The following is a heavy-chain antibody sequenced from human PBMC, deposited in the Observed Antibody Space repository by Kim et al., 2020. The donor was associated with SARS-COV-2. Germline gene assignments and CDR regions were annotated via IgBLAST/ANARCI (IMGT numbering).Heavy chain of an antibody. CDR1: GFTFGDYA. J-gene: IGHJ4*02. V-gene: IGHV3-49*03. Sequence: GGSLRLSCTASGFTFGDYAMSWFRQAPGKGLEWVGFIRSKAYGGTTEYAASVKGRFTISRDDSKSIAYLQMNSLKTEDTAVYYCTRESIAVAGTVDYWGQGTLVTVSS. D-gene: IGHD6-19*01. CDR3: TRESIAVAGTVDY. CDR2: IRSKAYGGTT.